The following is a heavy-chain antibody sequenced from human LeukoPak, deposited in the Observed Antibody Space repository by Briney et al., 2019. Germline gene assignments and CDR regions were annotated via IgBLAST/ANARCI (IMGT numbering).Heavy chain of an antibody. CDR3: ARAPPQRITIFGVVAVDFDY. V-gene: IGHV4-31*03. D-gene: IGHD3-3*01. CDR1: GGSISSGGYY. Sequence: SETLSLTCTVSGGSISSGGYYWSWMRQHPGKGLEWIGYIYYSGSTYYNPSLKSRVTISVNTSKNQFSLKLSSVTAADTAVYYCARAPPQRITIFGVVAVDFDYWGQGTLVTVSS. CDR2: IYYSGST. J-gene: IGHJ4*02.